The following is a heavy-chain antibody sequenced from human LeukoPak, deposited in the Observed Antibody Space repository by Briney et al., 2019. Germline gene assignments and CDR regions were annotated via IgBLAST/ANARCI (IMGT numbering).Heavy chain of an antibody. CDR1: GYTFTSYD. V-gene: IGHV1-8*01. CDR2: MNPNSGNT. J-gene: IGHJ3*02. D-gene: IGHD3-22*01. CDR3: WIVGPRVGHDAFDI. Sequence: ASVKVSCKASGYTFTSYDINWVRQATGQGLEWMGWMNPNSGNTGYAQKFQGRVTMTRNTSISTAYMELSSLRSEDTAVYYCWIVGPRVGHDAFDIWGQGTMVTVSS.